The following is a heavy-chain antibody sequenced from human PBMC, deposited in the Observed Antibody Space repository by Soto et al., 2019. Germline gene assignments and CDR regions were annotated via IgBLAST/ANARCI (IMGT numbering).Heavy chain of an antibody. CDR3: VRSDIVATIIFDY. D-gene: IGHD5-12*01. J-gene: IGHJ4*02. V-gene: IGHV1-69*02. Sequence: QVQLVQSGAEVKKPGSSVKVSCKASGGTFSSYTISWVRQAPGQGPEWMGRIIPILGIANYAQKFQGRVTITADKSTRTAYMELSSLRSEDTAVYYCVRSDIVATIIFDYWGQGTLVTVSS. CDR1: GGTFSSYT. CDR2: IIPILGIA.